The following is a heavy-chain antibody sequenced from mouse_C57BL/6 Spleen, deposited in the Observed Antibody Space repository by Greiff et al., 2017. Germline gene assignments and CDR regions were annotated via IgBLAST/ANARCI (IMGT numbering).Heavy chain of an antibody. CDR1: GYTFTSYW. Sequence: QVQLQQPGAELVMPGASVKLSCKASGYTFTSYWMHWVKQRPGQGLEWIGEIDPYDSYTNYNQKFKGKSTLTVAKSSSTAYMQLSSLTSEDSSVYCCAREDYWDYAMGYWGQGTSVTVSS. D-gene: IGHD2-13*01. J-gene: IGHJ4*01. CDR3: AREDYWDYAMGY. CDR2: IDPYDSYT. V-gene: IGHV1-69*01.